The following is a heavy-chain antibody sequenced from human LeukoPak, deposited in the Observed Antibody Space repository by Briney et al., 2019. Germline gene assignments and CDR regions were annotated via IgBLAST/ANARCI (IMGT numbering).Heavy chain of an antibody. Sequence: SETLSLTCTVSGGSISSSYWSWIRQPPGKGLEWIGYIYNSGSTNYNPSLKSRVTISVDTSKNQFSLKLSSVTAADTAVYSCARAHYYYHSSGYPFDYWGQGTLVTVSS. J-gene: IGHJ4*02. CDR1: GGSISSSY. CDR2: IYNSGST. V-gene: IGHV4-59*01. D-gene: IGHD3-22*01. CDR3: ARAHYYYHSSGYPFDY.